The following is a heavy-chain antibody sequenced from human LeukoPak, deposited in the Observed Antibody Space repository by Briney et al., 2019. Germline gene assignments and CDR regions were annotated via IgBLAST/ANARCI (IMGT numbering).Heavy chain of an antibody. J-gene: IGHJ6*03. D-gene: IGHD3-10*01. V-gene: IGHV4-61*09. Sequence: SQTLSLTCTVSGGSISSGSAYWNWIRQPAGKGLEWIGHIYATKNTSYSPSLKSRVNMSADTSKNQFSLKLTSVTAADTAVYYCASVRRGFGESSKYYSYYYMHVWGNGTTVTIAS. CDR3: ASVRRGFGESSKYYSYYYMHV. CDR1: GGSISSGSAY. CDR2: IYATKNT.